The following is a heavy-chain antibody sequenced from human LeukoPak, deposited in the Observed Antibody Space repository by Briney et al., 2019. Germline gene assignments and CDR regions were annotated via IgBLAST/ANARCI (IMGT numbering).Heavy chain of an antibody. D-gene: IGHD2-21*02. CDR1: GYTFTSYG. J-gene: IGHJ4*02. Sequence: ASVKVSCKASGYTFTSYGISWVRQAPGQGLEWMGWISAYNGNTNYAQKLQGRVTMTTDTSTSTAYMEQRSLRSDDTAVYYCARDLEPVVVTAKRGFDYWGQGTLVTVSS. CDR2: ISAYNGNT. V-gene: IGHV1-18*01. CDR3: ARDLEPVVVTAKRGFDY.